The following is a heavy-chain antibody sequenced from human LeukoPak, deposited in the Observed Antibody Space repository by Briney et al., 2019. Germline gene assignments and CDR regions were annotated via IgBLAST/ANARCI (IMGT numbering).Heavy chain of an antibody. CDR3: ATVTWEQHWRQ. CDR2: IGVTGDT. CDR1: GISFSTYD. D-gene: IGHD1/OR15-1a*01. Sequence: GGSLRPSCAASGISFSTYDMNWVRQAPGKGLEWVSGIGVTGDTVYADAVKGRFTISRDNSRNTLHLGMNSLTVEDTAVYFCATVTWEQHWRQWGQGTLVTVSS. J-gene: IGHJ4*02. V-gene: IGHV3-23*01.